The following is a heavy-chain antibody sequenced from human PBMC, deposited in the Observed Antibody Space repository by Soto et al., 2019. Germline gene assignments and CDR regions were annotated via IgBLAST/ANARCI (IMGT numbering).Heavy chain of an antibody. D-gene: IGHD1-26*01. J-gene: IGHJ4*02. CDR1: GFSFSMYW. Sequence: EVQLVESGGGLVQPGGSLRLSCAASGFSFSMYWMSWVRQAPGKGLEWVANIKEDGSQKYYVDSVKGRFTISRDNAKNSLYLQMNSLRAEDTAVYYCASHQVGYRVTDYWGQGTLVTVSS. CDR3: ASHQVGYRVTDY. CDR2: IKEDGSQK. V-gene: IGHV3-7*01.